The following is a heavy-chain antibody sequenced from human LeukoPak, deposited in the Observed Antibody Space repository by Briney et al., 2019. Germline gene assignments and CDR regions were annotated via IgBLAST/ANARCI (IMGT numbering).Heavy chain of an antibody. V-gene: IGHV4-59*01. CDR3: ASLRGDIVVVPAAKDY. CDR2: IYYSGST. CDR1: GGSISSYY. J-gene: IGHJ4*02. D-gene: IGHD2-2*01. Sequence: SETLSLTCTVSGGSISSYYWSWIRQPPGKGLEWIGYIYYSGSTNYNPSLKSRVTISVDTSKNQFSLKLSSVTAADTAVYYCASLRGDIVVVPAAKDYWGQGTLVTVSS.